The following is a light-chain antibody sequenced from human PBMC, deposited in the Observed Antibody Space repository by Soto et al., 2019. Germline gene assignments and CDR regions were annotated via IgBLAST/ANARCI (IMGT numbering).Light chain of an antibody. V-gene: IGKV3-20*01. CDR3: QQYSIWRT. Sequence: EIVFTQSPCTLSLTPGERASLSCRASHSFSSSFLAWYQQKPGQAPRLLIYGASNRATGIPDRFSGSGSGTEFTLTISSLQSEDFAVYYCQQYSIWRTFGQGTKV. CDR2: GAS. CDR1: HSFSSSF. J-gene: IGKJ1*01.